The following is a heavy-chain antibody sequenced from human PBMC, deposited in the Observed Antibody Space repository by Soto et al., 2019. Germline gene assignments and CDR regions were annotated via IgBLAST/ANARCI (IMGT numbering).Heavy chain of an antibody. CDR1: GDSISSSGYY. Sequence: SETLSLTCSVSGDSISSSGYYWSWIRQRPGKGLEWIGNIYYSGSSYNNPSLKSRVTISVNTSKNQFSLKLSSVTAEDTAVYYCARVVPATDAFDIWGQGTMVTVSS. J-gene: IGHJ3*02. V-gene: IGHV4-31*03. CDR3: ARVVPATDAFDI. D-gene: IGHD2-2*01. CDR2: IYYSGSS.